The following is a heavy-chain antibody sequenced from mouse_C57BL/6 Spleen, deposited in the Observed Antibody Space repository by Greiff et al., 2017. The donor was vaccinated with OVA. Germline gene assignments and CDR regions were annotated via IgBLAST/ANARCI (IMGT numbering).Heavy chain of an antibody. Sequence: EVQLVESGGGLVKPGGSLKLSCAASGFTFSDYGMHWVRQAPEKGLEWVAYISSGSSTIYYADTVKGRFTISRDNAKNTLFLQMTSLRSEDTAMYYCARISNYDYYAMDYWGQGTSVTVSS. J-gene: IGHJ4*01. D-gene: IGHD2-5*01. CDR2: ISSGSSTI. CDR1: GFTFSDYG. CDR3: ARISNYDYYAMDY. V-gene: IGHV5-17*01.